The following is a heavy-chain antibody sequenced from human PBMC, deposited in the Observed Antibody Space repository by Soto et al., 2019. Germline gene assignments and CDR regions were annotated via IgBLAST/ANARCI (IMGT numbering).Heavy chain of an antibody. CDR1: GGSISSSSYY. CDR2: ISYSGGT. J-gene: IGHJ6*02. Sequence: QLQLQESGPGLVKPSETLSLTCTVSGGSISSSSYYWGWIRQPPGKGLEWIGSISYSGGTYYNPSLKSRVTMSVDTSKNQFSLKLSSVTAADTAVYYCARLHGYCISTSCYGYYGMDVWGQGTTVTVSS. V-gene: IGHV4-39*01. CDR3: ARLHGYCISTSCYGYYGMDV. D-gene: IGHD2-2*01.